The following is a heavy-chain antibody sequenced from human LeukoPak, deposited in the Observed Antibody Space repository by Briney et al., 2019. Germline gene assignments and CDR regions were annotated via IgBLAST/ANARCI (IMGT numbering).Heavy chain of an antibody. Sequence: GGSLRLSCAASGFTFDDYGMSWVRHAPGKGLEWVSGINWNGGSTGYADSVKGRFTISRDNAKNSLYLQMNSLRAEDTALYYCARVGYYDSSGYYFYFYYYMDVGGKGTTVTVSS. V-gene: IGHV3-20*04. CDR2: INWNGGST. CDR1: GFTFDDYG. D-gene: IGHD3-22*01. J-gene: IGHJ6*03. CDR3: ARVGYYDSSGYYFYFYYYMDV.